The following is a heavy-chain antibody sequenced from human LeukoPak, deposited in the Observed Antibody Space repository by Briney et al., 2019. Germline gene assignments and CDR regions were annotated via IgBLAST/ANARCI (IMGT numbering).Heavy chain of an antibody. CDR1: GFTFSSYT. Sequence: GSLRLSCAASGFTFSSYTMNWVRQAPGKGLEWVSSISSSSSYIYYADSLKGRFTISRDNAKNSLYLQMNSLRAEDTAVYYCATMGDGYNSPIDYWGQGTLVTVSS. D-gene: IGHD5-24*01. CDR2: ISSSSSYI. CDR3: ATMGDGYNSPIDY. V-gene: IGHV3-21*01. J-gene: IGHJ4*02.